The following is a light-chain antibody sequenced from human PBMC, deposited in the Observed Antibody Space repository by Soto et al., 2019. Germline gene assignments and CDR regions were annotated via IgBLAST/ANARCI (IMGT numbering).Light chain of an antibody. V-gene: IGKV1-8*01. CDR2: DAS. CDR1: QDIGSF. CDR3: QQLNSYPLLT. J-gene: IGKJ4*01. Sequence: AIRMTQSPSSLSASTGDRVAITCRASQDIGSFLAWYQQKPGKAPKLLIYDASTLQSGVPSRFGGSGSGTDFTLTISSLQPEDFATYYCQQLNSYPLLTFGGGTKVEIK.